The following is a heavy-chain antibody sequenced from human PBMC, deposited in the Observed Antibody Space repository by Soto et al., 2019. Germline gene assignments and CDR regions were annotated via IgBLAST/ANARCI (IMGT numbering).Heavy chain of an antibody. CDR1: GFTFDDYA. Sequence: DVQLVESGGGLVQPGRSLRLSCAASGFTFDDYAMHWVRQAPGKGPEWVSGISWNSGSIGYEDSVKGRVTISRDNAKNSLYLQMNSLRAEDTALYYCAKDIGYQLLPISGGFDYWGQGTLVTVSS. V-gene: IGHV3-9*01. D-gene: IGHD2-2*01. CDR2: ISWNSGSI. J-gene: IGHJ4*02. CDR3: AKDIGYQLLPISGGFDY.